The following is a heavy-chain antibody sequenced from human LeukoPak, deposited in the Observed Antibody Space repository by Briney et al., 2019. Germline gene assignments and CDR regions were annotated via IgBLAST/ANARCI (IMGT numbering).Heavy chain of an antibody. V-gene: IGHV5-51*01. CDR2: IYPGDSDT. D-gene: IGHD6-19*01. Sequence: LGESLKISCKGSGYSFTSYWIGWVRQMPGKGLEWMGIIYPGDSDTRYSPSFQGQVTISADKSISTAYLQWSSLKASDTAMYYCARRVGSSGWYYYNWFDPWGQGTLVTVSS. CDR3: ARRVGSSGWYYYNWFDP. J-gene: IGHJ5*02. CDR1: GYSFTSYW.